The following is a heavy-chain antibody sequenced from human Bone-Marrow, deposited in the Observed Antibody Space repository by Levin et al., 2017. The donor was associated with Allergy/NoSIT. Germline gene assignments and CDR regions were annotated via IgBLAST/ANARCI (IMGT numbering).Heavy chain of an antibody. CDR2: IDPSDSYT. V-gene: IGHV5-10-1*01. CDR3: ARRGDNDYQSKYYAYDLDV. J-gene: IGHJ6*02. CDR1: GYRFNSYW. Sequence: PGGSLRLSCKGSGYRFNSYWINWVRQVPGKGLEWMARIDPSDSYTNYSPSFQGHVTLSVDKSITTAYLQWSSLKASDTAMYYCARRGDNDYQSKYYAYDLDVWGQGTTVTVSS. D-gene: IGHD2/OR15-2a*01.